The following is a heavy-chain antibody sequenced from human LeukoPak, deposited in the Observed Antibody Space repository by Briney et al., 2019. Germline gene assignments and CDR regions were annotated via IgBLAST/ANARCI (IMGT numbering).Heavy chain of an antibody. V-gene: IGHV3-23*01. J-gene: IGHJ4*02. CDR3: AKSHRGSSSFPCDY. CDR1: GGSFSGDY. Sequence: ETLSLTCAVDGGSFSGDYWTWIRQPPGKGLEWVSAISGSGGSTYYADSVKGRFTISRDNSKNTLYLQMNSLRAEDTVVYYCAKSHRGSSSFPCDYWGQGTLVTVSS. CDR2: ISGSGGST. D-gene: IGHD6-6*01.